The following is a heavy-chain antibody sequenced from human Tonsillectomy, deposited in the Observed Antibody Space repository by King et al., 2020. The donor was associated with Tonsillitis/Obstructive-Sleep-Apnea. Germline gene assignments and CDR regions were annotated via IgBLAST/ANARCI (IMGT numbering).Heavy chain of an antibody. D-gene: IGHD3-3*01. CDR3: AKDPYYDVWSGDYIKAWFDP. V-gene: IGHV3-23*04. CDR1: GFTFSSYA. J-gene: IGHJ5*02. CDR2: ISGSGCST. Sequence: QLVQSGGGLVQPGGSLRLSCAASGFTFSSYAMSWVRQAPGKGLEWVSAISGSGCSTYYADSVKGRFTISRDNSKNTLYLQINSLKAEDTAVYYCAKDPYYDVWSGDYIKAWFDPWGQGTLVTVSS.